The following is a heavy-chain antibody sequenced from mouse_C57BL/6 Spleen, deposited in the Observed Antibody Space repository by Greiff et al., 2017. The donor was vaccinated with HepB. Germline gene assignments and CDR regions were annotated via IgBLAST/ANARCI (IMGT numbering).Heavy chain of an antibody. V-gene: IGHV1-81*01. J-gene: IGHJ3*01. CDR3: ASVSSGSPWFAY. CDR2: IYPRSGNT. Sequence: VQRVESGAELARPGASVKLSCKASGYTFTSYGISWVKQRTGQGLEWIGEIYPRSGNTYYNEKFKGKATLTADKSSSTAYMELRSLTSEDSAVYFCASVSSGSPWFAYWGQGTLVTVSA. D-gene: IGHD3-2*02. CDR1: GYTFTSYG.